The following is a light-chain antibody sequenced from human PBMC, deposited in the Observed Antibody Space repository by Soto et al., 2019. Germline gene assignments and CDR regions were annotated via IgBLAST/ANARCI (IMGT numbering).Light chain of an antibody. Sequence: QSVLTQPPSASGTPGQRVTVSCSGTYSNIGINDVHWYRQLSGTAPQILIYDTSQRATGVPDRFSGSRSGTSASLVISGLQTEDEADYHCAGWDDSLNGPAFGGGTKLTVL. CDR3: AGWDDSLNGPA. V-gene: IGLV1-44*01. CDR2: DTS. J-gene: IGLJ2*01. CDR1: YSNIGIND.